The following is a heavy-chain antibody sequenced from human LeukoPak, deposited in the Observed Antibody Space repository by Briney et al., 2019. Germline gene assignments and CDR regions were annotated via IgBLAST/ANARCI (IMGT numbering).Heavy chain of an antibody. CDR2: ISYDGSNK. CDR3: ARNPGKYYYGSGSEFDY. CDR1: GFTFSSYA. D-gene: IGHD3-10*01. J-gene: IGHJ4*02. V-gene: IGHV3-30*04. Sequence: GGSLRLSCAASGFTFSSYAMHWVRQAPGKGLKWVAVISYDGSNKYYADSVKGRFTISRDNSKNTLYLQMNSLRAEDTAVYYCARNPGKYYYGSGSEFDYWGQGTLVTVSS.